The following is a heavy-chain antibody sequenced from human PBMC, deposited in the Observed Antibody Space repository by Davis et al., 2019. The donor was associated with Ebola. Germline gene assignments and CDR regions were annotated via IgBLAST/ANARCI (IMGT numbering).Heavy chain of an antibody. V-gene: IGHV3-64*01. Sequence: PGGSLRLSCAASGFTFSSYAMHWVRQAPGKGLEYFSAISSNGGSTYYANSVKGRFTISRDNSKNTLYLQMGSLRAEDMAVYYCARSYYDSSGYYSRLGAFDIWGQGTMVTVSS. CDR3: ARSYYDSSGYYSRLGAFDI. J-gene: IGHJ3*02. CDR1: GFTFSSYA. CDR2: ISSNGGST. D-gene: IGHD3-22*01.